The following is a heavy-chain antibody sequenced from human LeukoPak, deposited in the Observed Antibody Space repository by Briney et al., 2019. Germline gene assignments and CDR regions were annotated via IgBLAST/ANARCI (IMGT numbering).Heavy chain of an antibody. CDR3: ASVSIVGATTNDY. D-gene: IGHD1-26*01. V-gene: IGHV3-21*01. CDR1: GFTFSSYS. J-gene: IGHJ4*02. Sequence: PGGSLRLSCAASGFTFSSYSMNWVRQAPGKGLEWVSSISSSSSYIYYADSVKGRFTISRDNAKNSLYLQMNSLRAEDTAVYYCASVSIVGATTNDYWGQGTLVTVSS. CDR2: ISSSSSYI.